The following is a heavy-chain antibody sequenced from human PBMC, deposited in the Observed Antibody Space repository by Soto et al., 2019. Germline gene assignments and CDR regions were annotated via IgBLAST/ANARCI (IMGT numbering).Heavy chain of an antibody. CDR2: IIPILGIA. V-gene: IGHV1-69*08. CDR3: ARDLINSGYDAAFDI. J-gene: IGHJ3*02. D-gene: IGHD5-12*01. CDR1: GGTFSSYT. Sequence: QVQLVQSGAEVKKPGSSVKVSCKASGGTFSSYTISWVRQAPGQGLEWMGRIIPILGIANYAQKFQGRVTITANKSTSTAYMELSSLRSEDTAVYYCARDLINSGYDAAFDIWGQGTMVTVSS.